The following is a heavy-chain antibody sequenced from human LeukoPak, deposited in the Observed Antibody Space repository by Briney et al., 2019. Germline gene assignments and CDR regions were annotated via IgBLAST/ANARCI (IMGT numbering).Heavy chain of an antibody. CDR1: GGSFSGYY. J-gene: IGHJ3*02. CDR3: AREILKAKYYDFWSGYRDAFDI. D-gene: IGHD3-3*01. Sequence: SETLSLTCAVYGGSFSGYYWSWIRQPPGKGLEWIGEINHSGSTNYNPSLKSRVTISVDTSKSQFSLKLSSVTAADTAVYYCAREILKAKYYDFWSGYRDAFDIWGQGTMVTVSS. V-gene: IGHV4-34*01. CDR2: INHSGST.